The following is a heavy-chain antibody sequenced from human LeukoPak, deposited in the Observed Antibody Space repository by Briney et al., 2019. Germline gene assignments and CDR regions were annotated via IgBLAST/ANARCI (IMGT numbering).Heavy chain of an antibody. J-gene: IGHJ5*02. CDR2: ISPYNGNT. CDR3: ASGGAYCSGGSCPYNWFDP. D-gene: IGHD2-15*01. V-gene: IGHV1-18*01. CDR1: GYTFTTYG. Sequence: ASVKVSCXASGYTFTTYGITWVRQAPGQGLEWMGWISPYNGNTNYAQNFQGRVTMTTDTSTSTAYMELRSLRSDDTAVYYCASGGAYCSGGSCPYNWFDPWGQGTLVTVSS.